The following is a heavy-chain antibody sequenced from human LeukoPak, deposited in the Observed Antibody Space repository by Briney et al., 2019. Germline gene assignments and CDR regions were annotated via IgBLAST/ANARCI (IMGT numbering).Heavy chain of an antibody. D-gene: IGHD6-19*01. CDR1: GFTLSSYA. CDR2: ISGSGGST. CDR3: AKGDSSGWYTTRAFDI. Sequence: PGGSLRLSCAASGFTLSSYAMSWVRQAPGKGLEWVSAISGSGGSTYYADSVKGRFTISGENSKNTLYLQMNSLRAEDTAVDYCAKGDSSGWYTTRAFDIWGQGTMVTVSS. J-gene: IGHJ3*02. V-gene: IGHV3-23*01.